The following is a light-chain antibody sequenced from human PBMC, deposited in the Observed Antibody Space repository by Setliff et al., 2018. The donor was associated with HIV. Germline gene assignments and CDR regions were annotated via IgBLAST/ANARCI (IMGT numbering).Light chain of an antibody. Sequence: QSALTQPASVSGSPGQSITISCTGTSSDVGGYNYVSWYQHHPGRPPKLLIYEVNQRPSGVPDRFSGSKSGNTASLTVSGLQTEDEADYYCSSYAGTNNPYVFGTGTKVTVL. J-gene: IGLJ1*01. CDR3: SSYAGTNNPYV. CDR1: SSDVGGYNY. V-gene: IGLV2-8*01. CDR2: EVN.